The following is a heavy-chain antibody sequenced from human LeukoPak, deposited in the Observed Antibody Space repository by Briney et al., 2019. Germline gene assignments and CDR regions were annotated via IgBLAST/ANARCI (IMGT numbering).Heavy chain of an antibody. CDR2: IKQDGSEK. Sequence: PGGSLRLSCAASGFTFSSYSMSWVRQAPGKGLEWVANIKQDGSEKYYVDSVKGRFTISRDNAKNSLYLQMNSLRVEDTAVYYCARGKLYSSGYWGQGTLVTVSS. V-gene: IGHV3-7*01. CDR1: GFTFSSYS. J-gene: IGHJ4*02. CDR3: ARGKLYSSGY. D-gene: IGHD3-22*01.